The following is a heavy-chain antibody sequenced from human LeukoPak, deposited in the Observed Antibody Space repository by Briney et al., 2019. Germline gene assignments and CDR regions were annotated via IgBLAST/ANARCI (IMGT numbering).Heavy chain of an antibody. CDR2: IYARNTYI. J-gene: IGHJ4*02. D-gene: IGHD6-13*01. V-gene: IGHV3-21*01. CDR1: GFTFRDHC. CDR3: ARVSRIAYSSSWSLDF. Sequence: GGSLRLSCEASGFTFRDHCMNWVRQAPGKGLEWVSSIYARNTYIYYTDSLKGRFTISRDDAKNSLYLQMNSLRAEDTAVYYCARVSRIAYSSSWSLDFWGQGTLVTVSS.